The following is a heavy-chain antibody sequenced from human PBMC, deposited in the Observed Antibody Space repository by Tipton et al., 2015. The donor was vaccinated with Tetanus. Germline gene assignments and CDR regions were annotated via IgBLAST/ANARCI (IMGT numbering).Heavy chain of an antibody. CDR1: GGSVSSYY. CDR2: VSSSGNS. J-gene: IGHJ4*02. V-gene: IGHV4-4*07. Sequence: TLSLTCTVSGGSVSSYYWTWFRQPPGKRLEWIGFVSSSGNSNNSPSLTGRVSMTLDTAKQQFSLSLTSATAADTAVYYCARGWSECSSWSCSPFDSWGQGTLVTVSS. CDR3: ARGWSECSSWSCSPFDS. D-gene: IGHD2-2*01.